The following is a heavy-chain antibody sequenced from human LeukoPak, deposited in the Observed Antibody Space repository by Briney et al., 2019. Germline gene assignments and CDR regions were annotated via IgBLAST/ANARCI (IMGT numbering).Heavy chain of an antibody. D-gene: IGHD1-26*01. Sequence: ASVTVSFKVSGYSLIELSTHWVRQAPGQGREWMGGFDPGDDETIYAQKLQGRVTITEDTSTDTAYLELSSLRSEDTAVYFCATEKDLLLDSWGQGTPVPVSS. CDR2: FDPGDDET. J-gene: IGHJ5*01. V-gene: IGHV1-24*01. CDR1: GYSLIELS. CDR3: ATEKDLLLDS.